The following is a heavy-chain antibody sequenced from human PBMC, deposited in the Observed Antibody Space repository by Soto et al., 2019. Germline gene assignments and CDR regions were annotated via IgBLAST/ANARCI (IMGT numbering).Heavy chain of an antibody. CDR2: MYYSGST. V-gene: IGHV4-39*01. CDR3: AADTVTLYYYYYGMDV. D-gene: IGHD4-17*01. CDR1: GGSISSRSYY. Sequence: QLQLQESGPGLVKPSETLSLTCTVSGGSISSRSYYWGWIRQPPGKGLEWIGSMYYSGSTYYNPSLKSRVTISVETSKNQFSLKLSSVTAADTAVYYCAADTVTLYYYYYGMDVWGQGTTVTVSS. J-gene: IGHJ6*02.